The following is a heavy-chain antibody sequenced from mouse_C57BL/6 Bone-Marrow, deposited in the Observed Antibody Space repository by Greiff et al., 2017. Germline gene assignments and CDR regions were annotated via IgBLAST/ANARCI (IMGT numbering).Heavy chain of an antibody. Sequence: QVQLQQPGAELVKPGASVKMSCKASGYTFTSYWITWVKQRPGQGLAWIGDIYPGSGSTNYNEKFKSKATLTVDTSSSTAYMQLSSLTSEDSAVYYCARDYLLLRRSWFAYWGQGTLVTVSA. D-gene: IGHD1-1*01. CDR2: IYPGSGST. J-gene: IGHJ3*01. V-gene: IGHV1-55*01. CDR1: GYTFTSYW. CDR3: ARDYLLLRRSWFAY.